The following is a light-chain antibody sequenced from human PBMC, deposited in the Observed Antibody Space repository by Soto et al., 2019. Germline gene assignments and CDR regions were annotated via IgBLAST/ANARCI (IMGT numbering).Light chain of an antibody. CDR1: SSNIGAGYD. V-gene: IGLV1-40*01. Sequence: QSVLTQPPSVSGAPGQRVTISCTGSSSNIGAGYDVHWYQQLPGTAPKLLIYGNSNRPSGVPDRFSGSKSGTSASLAITGLAADDEADYYCPSYDSSLSAPGFGTGTKLTVL. J-gene: IGLJ1*01. CDR3: PSYDSSLSAPG. CDR2: GNS.